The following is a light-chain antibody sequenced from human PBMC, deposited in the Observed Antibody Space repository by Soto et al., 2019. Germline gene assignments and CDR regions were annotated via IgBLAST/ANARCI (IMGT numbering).Light chain of an antibody. J-gene: IGKJ2*01. Sequence: IELTQSPGTLTLSPGERATISCRASQTISIRYIAWYQQKPGEAPSLLIYGATNKASGIPDRFSGSRSGTDFTLTIRTLEPEDIAVFDCYCQLYGVSSPYTFGQGTKLELK. CDR1: QTISIRY. V-gene: IGKV3-20*01. CDR3: QLYGVSSPYT. CDR2: GAT.